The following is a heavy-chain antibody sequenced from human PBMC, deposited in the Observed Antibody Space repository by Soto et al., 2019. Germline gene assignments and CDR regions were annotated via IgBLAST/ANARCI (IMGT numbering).Heavy chain of an antibody. V-gene: IGHV1-2*02. J-gene: IGHJ6*02. CDR1: GYTFTGYY. CDR2: INPNSGGT. CDR3: ARDLRYCSGGSCYSYYYYGMDV. Sequence: ASVKVSCKASGYTFTGYYMHWVRQAPGQGLEWMGWINPNSGGTNYAQKFQGRVTMTRDTSISTAYMELSRLRSDDTAVYYCARDLRYCSGGSCYSYYYYGMDVWGQGTTVTVSS. D-gene: IGHD2-15*01.